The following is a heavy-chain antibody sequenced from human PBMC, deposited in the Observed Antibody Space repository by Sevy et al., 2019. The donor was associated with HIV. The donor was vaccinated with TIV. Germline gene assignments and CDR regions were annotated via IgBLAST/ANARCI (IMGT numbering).Heavy chain of an antibody. D-gene: IGHD1-26*01. CDR1: GGTFSSYA. CDR3: ARVATQSEHYYYYMDV. CDR2: IIPIFGTA. Sequence: ASVKVSCKASGGTFSSYAISWVRQAPGQGLEWMGRIIPIFGTANYAQKFQGRVTITADESTSTAYMELSSLRSEDTAVYYCARVATQSEHYYYYMDVWGKGTTVTVSS. V-gene: IGHV1-69*13. J-gene: IGHJ6*03.